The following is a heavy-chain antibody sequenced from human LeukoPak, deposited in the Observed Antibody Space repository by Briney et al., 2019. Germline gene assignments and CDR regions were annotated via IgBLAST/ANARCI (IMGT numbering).Heavy chain of an antibody. CDR2: ISYGGKA. CDR3: ARAPVATPSEFDY. D-gene: IGHD5-12*01. V-gene: IGHV4-34*09. Sequence: PSETLSLTCAVYGGSFSGYWWSWLRQHPGKGPEWIGYISYGGKADYNPSLKSRVAISADTPKNQFSLKLSSTTAADTAVYYCARAPVATPSEFDYWGQGTLVTVSS. CDR1: GGSFSGYW. J-gene: IGHJ4*02.